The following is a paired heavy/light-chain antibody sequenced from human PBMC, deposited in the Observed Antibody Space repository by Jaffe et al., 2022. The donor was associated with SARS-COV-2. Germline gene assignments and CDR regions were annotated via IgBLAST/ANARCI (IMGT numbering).Heavy chain of an antibody. CDR1: GFTFSNFW. D-gene: IGHD6-19*01. J-gene: IGHJ4*02. V-gene: IGHV3-74*03. CDR2: IHPDGSTT. CDR3: VRGSNGWSGLDY. Sequence: EVQLVESGGGLVQPGGSLRLSCAASGFTFSNFWMYWVRQAPGKGLVWVSRIHPDGSTTEYEDSVKGRFSTSRDNAKNTMDLQMNSLRDEDTAVYFCVRGSNGWSGLDYWGQGTPVTV.
Light chain of an antibody. CDR3: LQTTHFPHT. CDR2: KIS. J-gene: IGKJ2*01. Sequence: DVVMTQTPLSSPVTLGQPASISCRSSQSLVHSNGNTYLNWLQQRPGQPPRLLIYKISNRFSGVPDRFSGGGAGTDFTLKISRVEAEDVGVYYCLQTTHFPHTFGQGTNLEIK. V-gene: IGKV2-24*01. CDR1: QSLVHSNGNTY.